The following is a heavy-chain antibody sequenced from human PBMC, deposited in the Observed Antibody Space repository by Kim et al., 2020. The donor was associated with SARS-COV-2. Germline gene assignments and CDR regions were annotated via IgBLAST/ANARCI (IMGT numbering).Heavy chain of an antibody. D-gene: IGHD1-7*01. V-gene: IGHV4-34*01. CDR3: ARWNYQTKMATTAKFDY. J-gene: IGHJ4*02. Sequence: SETLSLTCAVYGGSFSGYYWSWIRQPPGKGLEWIGEINHSGSTNYNPSLKSRVTISVDTSKNQFSLKLSSVTAADTAVYYCARWNYQTKMATTAKFDYWGQGTLVTVSS. CDR1: GGSFSGYY. CDR2: INHSGST.